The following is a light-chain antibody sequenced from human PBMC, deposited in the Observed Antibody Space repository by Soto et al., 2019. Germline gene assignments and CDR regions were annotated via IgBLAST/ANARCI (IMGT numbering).Light chain of an antibody. CDR1: QSISHY. Sequence: DIQMTQSPSSLSASVGDRVTITGRASQSISHYLNWYQQKPGKATKLMIFAASSLQSGVPSRFSGSRSGPDFTLTISSLQPEDFATYYCQQSYSSPPTFGQGTKV. CDR2: AAS. J-gene: IGKJ1*01. CDR3: QQSYSSPPT. V-gene: IGKV1-39*01.